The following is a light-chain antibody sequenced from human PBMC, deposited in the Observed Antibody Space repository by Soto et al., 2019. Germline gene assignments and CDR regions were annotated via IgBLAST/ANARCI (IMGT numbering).Light chain of an antibody. V-gene: IGLV2-14*01. CDR2: DVS. J-gene: IGLJ1*01. Sequence: SALTQPASVSGSPGQSTTISCSGTSSDVGGYNYVSWYQQHPGKAPQVMIYDVSNWPSGVSNRFSGSKSGNTASLTISGLQAEDEADYYCYSYTTSSTYVFGTGTKVTVL. CDR1: SSDVGGYNY. CDR3: YSYTTSSTYV.